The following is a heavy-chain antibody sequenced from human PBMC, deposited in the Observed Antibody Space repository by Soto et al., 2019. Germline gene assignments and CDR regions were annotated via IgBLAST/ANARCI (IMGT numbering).Heavy chain of an antibody. D-gene: IGHD3-10*01. CDR1: GFTFSSYA. V-gene: IGHV3-23*01. CDR2: ISGSGGST. J-gene: IGHJ4*02. CDR3: AKAGGGFGELLRVFDY. Sequence: EVQLLESGGGLVQPGGSLRLSCAASGFTFSSYAMSWVRQAPGKGLEWVSAISGSGGSTYYADSVKGWFTISRDNSKNTLYLQMNSLRAEDTAVYYCAKAGGGFGELLRVFDYWGQGTLVTVSS.